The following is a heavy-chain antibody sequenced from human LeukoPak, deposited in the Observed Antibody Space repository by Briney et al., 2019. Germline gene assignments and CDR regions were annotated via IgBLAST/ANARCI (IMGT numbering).Heavy chain of an antibody. CDR2: INPNSGGT. J-gene: IGHJ4*02. CDR1: GYTFTGYY. D-gene: IGHD2-2*01. CDR3: ARDPIGVVPAATEPFDY. V-gene: IGHV1-2*02. Sequence: ASVKVSCKASGYTFTGYYMHWVRQAPGQGLEWMGWINPNSGGTNYAQKFQGRVTMTRDTSISTAYMELSRLRSDDTAVYYCARDPIGVVPAATEPFDYWGQGTLVTVSS.